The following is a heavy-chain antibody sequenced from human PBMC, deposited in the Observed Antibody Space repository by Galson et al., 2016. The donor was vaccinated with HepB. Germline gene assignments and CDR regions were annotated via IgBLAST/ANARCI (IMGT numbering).Heavy chain of an antibody. V-gene: IGHV4-30-2*01. CDR3: ARGPTDYGDYFGFDY. CDR2: IYHSGST. D-gene: IGHD4-17*01. CDR1: GGSIRSGGYS. J-gene: IGHJ4*02. Sequence: TLSLTCAVSGGSIRSGGYSWSWIQQPPGKGLEWVGYIYHSGSTNYNPSLKSRVTISVDRSKNQFSLNLTSVTAADTAVYYCARGPTDYGDYFGFDYWGQGTLVTVSS.